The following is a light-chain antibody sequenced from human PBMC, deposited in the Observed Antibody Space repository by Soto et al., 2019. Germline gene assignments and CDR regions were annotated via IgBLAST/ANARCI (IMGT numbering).Light chain of an antibody. V-gene: IGKV3-11*01. CDR3: RQRSNCKLT. CDR1: QSVSSY. Sequence: EIVLTQSPATLSLSPGERATLSCRASQSVSSYLAWYQQKPGQAPRLLIYDASNRATRIPARFSGSGSGTDFALPISSLEPEEVAVSYCRQRSNCKLTFGGGTKVEIK. CDR2: DAS. J-gene: IGKJ4*01.